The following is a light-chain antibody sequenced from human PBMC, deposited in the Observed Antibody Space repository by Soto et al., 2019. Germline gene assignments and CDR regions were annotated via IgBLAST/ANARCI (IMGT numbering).Light chain of an antibody. CDR3: QQHSDWPLT. CDR2: DAS. CDR1: QSVSSS. J-gene: IGKJ4*01. V-gene: IGKV3-11*01. Sequence: EIVLIQSPATLSLSPGERATLSCRASQSVSSSLAWYQQNPGQAPRLLIFDASNRATGIPVRFSGSGSGTDFTLTISSLEPEGFTVYYCQQHSDWPLTFGGGTRVEIK.